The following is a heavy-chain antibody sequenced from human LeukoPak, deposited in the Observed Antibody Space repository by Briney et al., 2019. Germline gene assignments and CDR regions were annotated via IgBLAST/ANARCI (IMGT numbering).Heavy chain of an antibody. CDR2: IWYDGSNK. D-gene: IGHD3-10*01. V-gene: IGHV3-33*01. Sequence: GRSLRLSCAASGFTFSSYGMHWVRQAPGKGLEWVAVIWYDGSNKYYADSVKGRFTISRDNSKNTLYLQMNSLRAEDTAVYYCARPSYYGSESQLYYFGYWGQGTLVTVSS. J-gene: IGHJ4*02. CDR1: GFTFSSYG. CDR3: ARPSYYGSESQLYYFGY.